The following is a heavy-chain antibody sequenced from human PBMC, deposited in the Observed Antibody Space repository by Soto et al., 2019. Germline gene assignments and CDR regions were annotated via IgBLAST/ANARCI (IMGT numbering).Heavy chain of an antibody. V-gene: IGHV3-21*06. CDR2: ISISSSDR. CDR1: GFNLRTYT. CDR3: VRGMNPLF. Sequence: PGGSLRLSCAASGFNLRTYTMNWVRQAPGKGLEWVSSISISSSDRYYADSVRGRFTISRDNAKNALYLQMNSLRADDTAVYFCVRGMNPLFGGQGTLVTVSS. J-gene: IGHJ4*01.